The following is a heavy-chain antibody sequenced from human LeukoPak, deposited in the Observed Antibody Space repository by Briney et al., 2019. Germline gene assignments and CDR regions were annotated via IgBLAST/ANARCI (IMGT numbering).Heavy chain of an antibody. V-gene: IGHV3-23*01. J-gene: IGHJ3*02. Sequence: PGGSLRHSCAASGLPLSSYFMTWVRQTPGKGLECVSAICVSGGSTSYADSVKGRCTISRDNSKNTLFLQMSSLRAEDTAVYYCATRIAAHLRAFDIWGQGTMVTVSS. CDR1: GLPLSSYF. CDR3: ATRIAAHLRAFDI. D-gene: IGHD6-25*01. CDR2: ICVSGGST.